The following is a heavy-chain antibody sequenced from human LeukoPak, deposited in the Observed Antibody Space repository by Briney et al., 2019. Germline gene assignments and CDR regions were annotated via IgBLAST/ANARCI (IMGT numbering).Heavy chain of an antibody. CDR2: IYTSGST. V-gene: IGHV4-4*07. CDR1: GGSIGSYY. D-gene: IGHD2-21*02. CDR3: GRCGGDLPHFIDY. J-gene: IGHJ4*02. Sequence: SETLSLTCTVSGGSIGSYYWSWIRQPAGKGLEWIGRIYTSGSTNYNPSLKSRVTMSVDTSKNQFSLKLSSVTAADTAVYYCGRCGGDLPHFIDYWGQGTLVTVSS.